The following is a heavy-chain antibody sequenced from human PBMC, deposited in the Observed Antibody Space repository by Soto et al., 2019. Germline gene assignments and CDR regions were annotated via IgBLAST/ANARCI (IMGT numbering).Heavy chain of an antibody. Sequence: EVQLVESGGGLVKPGGSLRLSCAASGFTFSNAWMTWVRQAPGKGLEWVGRVKSKTDGGTIDYAAPVKDRFTISRDESKNTLYLKMNSLKTEDTAVYYCIGTYSGSSMRFDYWGQGTLVTVSS. CDR2: VKSKTDGGTI. V-gene: IGHV3-15*01. CDR1: GFTFSNAW. J-gene: IGHJ4*02. D-gene: IGHD5-12*01. CDR3: IGTYSGSSMRFDY.